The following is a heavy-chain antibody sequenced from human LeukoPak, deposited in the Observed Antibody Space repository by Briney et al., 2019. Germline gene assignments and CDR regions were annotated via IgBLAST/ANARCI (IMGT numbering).Heavy chain of an antibody. D-gene: IGHD2-15*01. CDR1: GFTLSSYA. V-gene: IGHV3-23*01. Sequence: GGSLRLSCAASGFTLSSYAMSCVRQAPGRGLEWVSAISGSGGSTYYADSVKGRFTISRDNSKNTLYLQMNSLRAEDTAVYYCAAIVVVAATPDYWGQGTLVTVSS. CDR3: AAIVVVAATPDY. CDR2: ISGSGGST. J-gene: IGHJ4*02.